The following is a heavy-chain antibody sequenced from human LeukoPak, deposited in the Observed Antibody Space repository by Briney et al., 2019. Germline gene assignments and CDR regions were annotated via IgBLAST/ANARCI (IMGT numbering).Heavy chain of an antibody. CDR3: AKPSNYYGSATDAFDF. D-gene: IGHD3-10*01. J-gene: IGHJ3*01. CDR2: IYHSGST. Sequence: PSETLSLTCTVSGYSISSGYYWGWIRQPPGKGLEWIGSIYHSGSTYYNPSLKSRVTISIDTSKNQFSLKLSSVTAADTAAYYCAKPSNYYGSATDAFDFWGQGTMVAVSS. CDR1: GYSISSGYY. V-gene: IGHV4-38-2*02.